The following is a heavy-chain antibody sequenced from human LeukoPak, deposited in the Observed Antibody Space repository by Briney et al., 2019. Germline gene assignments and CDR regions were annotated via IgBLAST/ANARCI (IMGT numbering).Heavy chain of an antibody. Sequence: GGSLRLSCTASGFTFSTYAMTWVRQAPGKGLEWVSSISSDSNYIYYADSLKGRFTISRDNAKNSLYLQMISLRAEDTAVYYCARVAFGLYVMDVWGQGTTVTVSS. J-gene: IGHJ6*02. CDR1: GFTFSTYA. D-gene: IGHD3-16*01. CDR3: ARVAFGLYVMDV. CDR2: ISSDSNYI. V-gene: IGHV3-21*01.